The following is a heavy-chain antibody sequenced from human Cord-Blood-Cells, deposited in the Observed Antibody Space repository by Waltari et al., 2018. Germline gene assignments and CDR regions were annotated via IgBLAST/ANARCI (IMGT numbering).Heavy chain of an antibody. D-gene: IGHD3-10*01. V-gene: IGHV4-34*01. CDR3: ARGGDRGVIIDRWFDP. Sequence: QVQLQQWGAGLLKPSETLSLTCAVYGGSFSGYYWSWIRQPPGKGLEWIGEINHSGSTNYNPSLKSRVTISVDTSKNQFSLKLSSVTAADTAVYYCARGGDRGVIIDRWFDPWGQGTLVTVSS. CDR1: GGSFSGYY. CDR2: INHSGST. J-gene: IGHJ5*02.